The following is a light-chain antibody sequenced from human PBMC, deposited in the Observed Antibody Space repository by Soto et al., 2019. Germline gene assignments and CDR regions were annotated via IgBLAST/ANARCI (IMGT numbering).Light chain of an antibody. Sequence: QSALTQPASVSGSPGQSITISCTGTSSDIGGYNYVSWYQQLPGKVPKLIIYDVSNRPSGVSDRFSGSKSGNEASLTISGLQAEDEADSYCRSYTSTSTLYVFGTGTKLTVL. J-gene: IGLJ1*01. CDR1: SSDIGGYNY. CDR2: DVS. CDR3: RSYTSTSTLYV. V-gene: IGLV2-14*03.